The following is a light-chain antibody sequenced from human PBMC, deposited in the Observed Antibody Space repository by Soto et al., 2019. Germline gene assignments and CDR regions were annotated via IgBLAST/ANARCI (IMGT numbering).Light chain of an antibody. Sequence: EIVLTQSPATLSLSPGERATLSCRASQSVSNYLVWYQQKPGQAPRLLIYDASNRATGIPARFSGSGSGTDFTLTISTLEPEDFAVSYCKISLNRLSFGGGTKVEIK. J-gene: IGKJ4*01. CDR1: QSVSNY. CDR3: KISLNRLS. V-gene: IGKV3-11*01. CDR2: DAS.